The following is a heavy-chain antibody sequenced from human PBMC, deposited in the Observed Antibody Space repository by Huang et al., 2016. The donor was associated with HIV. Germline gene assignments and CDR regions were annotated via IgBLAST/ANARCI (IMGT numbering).Heavy chain of an antibody. CDR2: IKPGVST. V-gene: IGHV4-34*02. Sequence: QVRLEQWGQGLLKPSETLSLTCAVYGASFTTYSWSWVRQSPAKGLEWIGEIKPGVSTNYTPSRKSRGTMTGDTSKNQFYLKFVAMTAADAAIYYCARVPTPSYYDTWSLSPVEEDFFYYNLDVWGQGTPVSVSS. J-gene: IGHJ6*02. D-gene: IGHD3-3*01. CDR1: GASFTTYS. CDR3: ARVPTPSYYDTWSLSPVEEDFFYYNLDV.